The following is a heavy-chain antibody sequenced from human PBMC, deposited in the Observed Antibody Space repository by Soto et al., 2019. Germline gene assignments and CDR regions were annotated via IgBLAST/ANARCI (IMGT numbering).Heavy chain of an antibody. CDR2: ISYDGSNK. V-gene: IGHV3-30*04. CDR3: AKAQSTIVATILGYYYGMDV. Sequence: GGSLRLSCAASGFTFSSYAMHWVRQAPGKGLEWVAVISYDGSNKYYADSVKGRFTISRDNSKNTLYLQMNSLRAEDTAVYYCAKAQSTIVATILGYYYGMDVWGQGTTVTVSS. J-gene: IGHJ6*02. CDR1: GFTFSSYA. D-gene: IGHD5-12*01.